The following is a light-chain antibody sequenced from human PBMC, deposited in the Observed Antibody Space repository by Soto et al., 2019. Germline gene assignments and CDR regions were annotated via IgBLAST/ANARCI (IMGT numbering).Light chain of an antibody. J-gene: IGLJ3*02. CDR3: SSYTSDSTWV. CDR2: EVT. V-gene: IGLV2-14*01. Sequence: QSALTQPASVSGSPGQSITISCTGTSSDIGSYNYVSWYQQHPGKAPKLMIYEVTNRPSGLSNRFSASKSGNTASLTISGLQAEDEADYYCSSYTSDSTWVFGGGTKLTVL. CDR1: SSDIGSYNY.